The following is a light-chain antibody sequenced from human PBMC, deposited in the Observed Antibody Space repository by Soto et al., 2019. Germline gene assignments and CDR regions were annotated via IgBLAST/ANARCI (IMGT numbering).Light chain of an antibody. Sequence: DIQLTQSPSTLSASVGDRVTITCRASQSIKSWLAWYQQRPGKAPKLLIYKASSLQSGVPSRFSGSGSGTEFTLTISRLQPDDFATYYCQQYNSYPHTFGQGTKLEIK. J-gene: IGKJ2*01. CDR2: KAS. CDR1: QSIKSW. CDR3: QQYNSYPHT. V-gene: IGKV1-5*03.